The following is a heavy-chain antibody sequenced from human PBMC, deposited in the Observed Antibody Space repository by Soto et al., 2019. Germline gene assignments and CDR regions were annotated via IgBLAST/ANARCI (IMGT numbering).Heavy chain of an antibody. CDR2: IWYDGSNK. Sequence: PGGSLRLSCAASGFTFSSYGMHWVRQAPGKGLEWVAVIWYDGSNKYYADSVKGRFTISRDNSKNTLYLQMNSLRAKDTAVYYCARDNWNYVAFDIWGQGTMVTVSS. D-gene: IGHD1-7*01. V-gene: IGHV3-33*01. CDR3: ARDNWNYVAFDI. J-gene: IGHJ3*02. CDR1: GFTFSSYG.